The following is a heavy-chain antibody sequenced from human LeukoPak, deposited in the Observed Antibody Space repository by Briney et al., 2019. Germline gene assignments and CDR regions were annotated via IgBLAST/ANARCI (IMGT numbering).Heavy chain of an antibody. D-gene: IGHD3-22*01. CDR2: ISCDGSNK. Sequence: GGSLRLSYAASGFTFSSYAMHWVRQAPGKGLEWVAVISCDGSNKYYADSVKGRFTISRDNSKNTLYLQMNSLRAEDTAVYYCARSITMIVVVITRLDYWGQGTLVTVSS. V-gene: IGHV3-30-3*01. CDR3: ARSITMIVVVITRLDY. J-gene: IGHJ4*02. CDR1: GFTFSSYA.